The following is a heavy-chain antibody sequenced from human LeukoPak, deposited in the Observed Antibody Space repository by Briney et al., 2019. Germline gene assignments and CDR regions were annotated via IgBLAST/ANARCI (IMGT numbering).Heavy chain of an antibody. CDR3: AKQSYARSLGE. CDR2: TNSGGTST. D-gene: IGHD2-8*01. CDR1: GFTLSNSW. Sequence: PGGSLRLSCAGSGFTLSNSWMGWVRQAPGKGLEWISTTNSGGTSTYYAESVKGRFTISRDNSKNTLYLQMSSLRVEDTAVYYCAKQSYARSLGEGGPGTLVSVSS. J-gene: IGHJ4*02. V-gene: IGHV3-23*01.